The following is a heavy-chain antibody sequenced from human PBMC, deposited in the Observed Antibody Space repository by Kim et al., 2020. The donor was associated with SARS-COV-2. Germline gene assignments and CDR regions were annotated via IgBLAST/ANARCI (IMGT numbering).Heavy chain of an antibody. D-gene: IGHD5-12*01. CDR3: AKDVIRWLRFTDYYYYG. J-gene: IGHJ6*01. CDR2: ISYDGSNK. Sequence: GGSLRLSCAAPGFTFSSYGMHWVRQAPGKGLEWVAVISYDGSNKYYADSVKGRFTISRDNSKNTLYLQMNSLRAEDTAVYYCAKDVIRWLRFTDYYYYG. V-gene: IGHV3-30*18. CDR1: GFTFSSYG.